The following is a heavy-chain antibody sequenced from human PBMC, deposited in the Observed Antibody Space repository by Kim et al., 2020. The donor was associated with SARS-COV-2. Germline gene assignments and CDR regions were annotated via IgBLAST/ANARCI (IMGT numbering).Heavy chain of an antibody. J-gene: IGHJ3*02. CDR1: GFTFTNFW. CDR3: ARDGRXTIHSPGAFDI. V-gene: IGHV3-74*01. D-gene: IGHD2-21*01. CDR2: ISPDGSET. Sequence: GGSLRLSCAASGFTFTNFWMHWVRQXPGKXXAXXSXISPDGSETXYSXXXNGRFTIPXDIAKNTLYLXMNSLTXEXXXVXXXARDGRXTIHSPGAFDIWGQGXMVT.